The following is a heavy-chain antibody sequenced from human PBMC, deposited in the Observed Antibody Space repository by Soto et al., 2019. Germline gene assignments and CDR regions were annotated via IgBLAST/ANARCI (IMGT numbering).Heavy chain of an antibody. V-gene: IGHV1-46*01. Sequence: QVQLVQSGAEVKKPGASVKVSCKASGYTFTSYYMHWVRQAPGQGLDWMGIINPSGGSTRYAQKFQGRVTMTRDTSTSTVYMELSSLRSEDTAVYYCARAGGDYGDYDYWGQGTLVTVSS. CDR3: ARAGGDYGDYDY. D-gene: IGHD4-17*01. CDR1: GYTFTSYY. CDR2: INPSGGST. J-gene: IGHJ4*02.